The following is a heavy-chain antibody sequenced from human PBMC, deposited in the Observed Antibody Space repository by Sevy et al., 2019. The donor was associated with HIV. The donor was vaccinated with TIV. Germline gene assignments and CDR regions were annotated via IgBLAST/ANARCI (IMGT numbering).Heavy chain of an antibody. J-gene: IGHJ4*02. CDR3: AQETFGRFDS. D-gene: IGHD1-26*01. CDR1: GFSFSAYW. V-gene: IGHV3-7*01. Sequence: GGSLRLSCAASGFSFSAYWMNWVRQAPGKGLEWVANIKPDGSDKHYVDSAEGRLTISRDNAKNSLYLQMNSLRVEDTAMYYCAQETFGRFDSWGQGTLVTVSS. CDR2: IKPDGSDK.